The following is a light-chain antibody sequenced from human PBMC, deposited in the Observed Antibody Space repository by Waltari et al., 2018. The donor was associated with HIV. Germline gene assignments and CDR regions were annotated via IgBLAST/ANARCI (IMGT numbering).Light chain of an antibody. CDR2: AAS. CDR1: QAISSY. CDR3: QQLDSYTQIT. V-gene: IGKV1-9*01. J-gene: IGKJ4*01. Sequence: IQLTQSPSFLSASVGDRVTITCRASQAISSYLAWNQQKPGKAPKLLIYAASTLQSGVPSRFSGSGSGTEFTLTIGSLQPEDFATYYCQQLDSYTQITFGGGTKVEIK.